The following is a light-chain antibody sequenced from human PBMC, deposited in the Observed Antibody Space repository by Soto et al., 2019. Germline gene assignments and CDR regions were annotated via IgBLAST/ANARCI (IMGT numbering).Light chain of an antibody. V-gene: IGKV3-20*01. CDR1: QSVSSTL. CDR2: GVS. Sequence: EIVLTQSPATLSLSPWERATLSCRASQSVSSTLLTWYQQKPGQAPRLLIYGVSSRATGIPDRFSGSGSGTDFTLTISRLEPEDFAVYFCQHYGDSSWTFGQGTKVDIK. CDR3: QHYGDSSWT. J-gene: IGKJ1*01.